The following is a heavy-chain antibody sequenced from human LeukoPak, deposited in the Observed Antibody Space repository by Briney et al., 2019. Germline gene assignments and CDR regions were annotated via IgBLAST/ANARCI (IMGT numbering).Heavy chain of an antibody. Sequence: PRRSLRLSCAASGFTFSNYGMHSVRQAPGKGLEWVAVILYDGTNKYYADSVKGRFTISRDNSKNTLYLQMNSLRAEDTAVYYCVREGAGGSGSYLAFEIWGQGTMVTVSS. CDR2: ILYDGTNK. D-gene: IGHD3-10*01. J-gene: IGHJ3*02. CDR1: GFTFSNYG. CDR3: VREGAGGSGSYLAFEI. V-gene: IGHV3-33*01.